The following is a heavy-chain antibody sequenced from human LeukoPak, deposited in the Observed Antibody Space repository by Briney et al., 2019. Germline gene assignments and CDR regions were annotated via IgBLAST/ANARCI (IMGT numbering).Heavy chain of an antibody. Sequence: GASVKVSCKASGYTFTSYDINWVRQATGQGLEWMGWMNPNSGNTGCAQKFQGRVTMTRNTSISTAYMELSSLRSEDTAVYYCARENGWSFLGSTLNWFDPWGQGTLVTVSS. D-gene: IGHD2-21*01. V-gene: IGHV1-8*01. J-gene: IGHJ5*02. CDR1: GYTFTSYD. CDR3: ARENGWSFLGSTLNWFDP. CDR2: MNPNSGNT.